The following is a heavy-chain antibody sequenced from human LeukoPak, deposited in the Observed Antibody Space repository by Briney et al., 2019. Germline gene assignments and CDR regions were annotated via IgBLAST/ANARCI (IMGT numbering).Heavy chain of an antibody. D-gene: IGHD6-6*01. CDR1: GFTFSSYG. CDR3: ARGRYSSSSLDY. J-gene: IGHJ4*02. V-gene: IGHV3-30*02. CDR2: IRYDGSNK. Sequence: GGSLRLSCAASGFTFSSYGMHWVRQAPGKGLEWVAFIRYDGSNKYYADSVKGRFTISRDNSKNTLYLQMNSLRAEDTAVYYCARGRYSSSSLDYWGQGTLVTVSS.